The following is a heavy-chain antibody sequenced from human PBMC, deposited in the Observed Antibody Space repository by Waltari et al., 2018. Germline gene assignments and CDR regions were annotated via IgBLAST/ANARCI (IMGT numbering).Heavy chain of an antibody. J-gene: IGHJ4*02. CDR1: EASLTTNHAA. Sequence: QVQLQQSGPGLAKPPHTLPLTRASSEASLTTNHAAWNWFHQAPSRGLEWLGRTYYRSKWYNDYAVSVKSRITINPDTSKNQFSLQLNSVTPEDTAVYYCARTPTHYGDYKDYWGQGTLVTVSS. CDR2: TYYRSKWYN. V-gene: IGHV6-1*01. CDR3: ARTPTHYGDYKDY. D-gene: IGHD4-17*01.